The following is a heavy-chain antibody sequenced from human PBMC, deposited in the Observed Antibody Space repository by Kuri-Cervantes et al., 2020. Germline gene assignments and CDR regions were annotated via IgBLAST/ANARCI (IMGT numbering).Heavy chain of an antibody. CDR2: INHSGST. V-gene: IGHV4-34*01. CDR3: ARDVSREIVVVVAATPGFDY. CDR1: GGSFSGYY. Sequence: SETLSLTCAVYGGSFSGYYWSWIRQPPGKGLEWSGEINHSGSTNYNPSLKSRVTISVDTSKNQLSLKLSSVTAADTAVYYCARDVSREIVVVVAATPGFDYWGQGTLVTVSS. J-gene: IGHJ4*02. D-gene: IGHD2-15*01.